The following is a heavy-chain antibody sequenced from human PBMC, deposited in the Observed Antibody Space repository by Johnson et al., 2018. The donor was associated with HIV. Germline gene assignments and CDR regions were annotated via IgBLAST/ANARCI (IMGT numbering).Heavy chain of an antibody. Sequence: QVQLVESGGGVVQPGGSLRLSCAASGFTFSSYGMHWVRQAPGKGLEWVAFIRYDGSNKYYADSVKGRFTISRDNSKNTLYLQMNSLRAEDTAVYYCAKGHSSSWSRGALDIWGQGTMVTVSS. J-gene: IGHJ3*02. CDR1: GFTFSSYG. CDR2: IRYDGSNK. V-gene: IGHV3-30*02. D-gene: IGHD6-13*01. CDR3: AKGHSSSWSRGALDI.